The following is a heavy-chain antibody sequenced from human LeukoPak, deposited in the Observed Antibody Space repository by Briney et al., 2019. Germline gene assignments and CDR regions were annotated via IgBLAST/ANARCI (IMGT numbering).Heavy chain of an antibody. J-gene: IGHJ4*02. D-gene: IGHD4-17*01. Sequence: GASVKVSCTASGYTFANFHMHWVRQAPGQGLEWMGVINPSGGSTNYAQRFQGRVTMTRDTSTSTVYMELSSLRSEDTAVYYCARAYGAQGDDYWGQGTLVTVSS. V-gene: IGHV1-46*01. CDR1: GYTFANFH. CDR3: ARAYGAQGDDY. CDR2: INPSGGST.